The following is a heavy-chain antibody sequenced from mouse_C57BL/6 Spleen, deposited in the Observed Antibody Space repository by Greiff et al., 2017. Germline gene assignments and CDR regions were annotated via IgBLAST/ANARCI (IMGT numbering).Heavy chain of an antibody. CDR2: IRLKSDNYAT. D-gene: IGHD1-1*01. Sequence: EVKLMESGGGLVQPGGSMKLSCVASGFTFSNYWMNWVRQSPEKGLEWVAQIRLKSDNYATHYAESVKGRFTISRDDSKSSVYLQMNNLRAEDTGIYYCTVRPYYGLDYWGQGTTLTVSS. V-gene: IGHV6-3*01. J-gene: IGHJ2*01. CDR1: GFTFSNYW. CDR3: TVRPYYGLDY.